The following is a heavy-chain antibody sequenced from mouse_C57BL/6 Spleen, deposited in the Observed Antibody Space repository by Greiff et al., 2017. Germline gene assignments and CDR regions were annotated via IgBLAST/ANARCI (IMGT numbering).Heavy chain of an antibody. Sequence: EVQVVESGPGLVKPSQSLSLTCSVTGYSITSGYYWNWIRQFPGNKLEWMGYISYDGSNNYNPSLKNRIPITRDTTKNQFFLKLNSVTTEDTATYYCARDDASLLDDWGQGTTLTVSS. CDR3: ARDDASLLDD. V-gene: IGHV3-6*01. CDR2: ISYDGSN. CDR1: GYSITSGYY. D-gene: IGHD6-1*01. J-gene: IGHJ2*01.